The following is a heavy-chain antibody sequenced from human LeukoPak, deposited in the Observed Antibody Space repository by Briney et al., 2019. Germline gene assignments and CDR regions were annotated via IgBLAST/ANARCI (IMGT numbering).Heavy chain of an antibody. D-gene: IGHD2/OR15-2a*01. CDR1: GFTFSSYS. CDR3: ARGAADFLSLDY. J-gene: IGHJ4*02. CDR2: ISSSSSYI. V-gene: IGHV3-21*01. Sequence: GGSLRLSCAASGFTFSSYSMNWVRQAPGKGLEWVSSISSSSSYIYYADSVKGRFTISRDNAKNSLYLQMNSLRAEDTAVYYCARGAADFLSLDYWGQGTRVPSPQ.